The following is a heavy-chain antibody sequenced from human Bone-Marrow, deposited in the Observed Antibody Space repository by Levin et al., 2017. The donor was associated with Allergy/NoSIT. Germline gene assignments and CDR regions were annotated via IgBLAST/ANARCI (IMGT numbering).Heavy chain of an antibody. D-gene: IGHD2-15*01. CDR1: GYTFTGNA. CDR2: INVGNGNT. J-gene: IGHJ6*02. CDR3: ARDLAGYCSGDSCYHYNAMDV. V-gene: IGHV1-3*01. Sequence: WASVKVSCKASGYTFTGNAVHWVRQASGQRLEWMGWINVGNGNTEYSQKFQGRVTITRDTSASTAYMELSSLTSEDTAVYYCARDLAGYCSGDSCYHYNAMDVWGQGTTVTVSS.